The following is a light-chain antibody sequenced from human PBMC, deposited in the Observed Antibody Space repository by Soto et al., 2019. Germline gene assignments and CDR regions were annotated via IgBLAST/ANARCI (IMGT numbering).Light chain of an antibody. CDR2: EVS. J-gene: IGLJ1*01. Sequence: QSALTQPASVSGSPGQSITISCTGTSSDVCGYNYVSWYQQHPGKAPKLMIYEVSNRPSGVSNRFSGSKSANTASLTISGLQAEDEADYFCSSYGSTSTRYVFGTGTKLTVL. CDR1: SSDVCGYNY. CDR3: SSYGSTSTRYV. V-gene: IGLV2-14*01.